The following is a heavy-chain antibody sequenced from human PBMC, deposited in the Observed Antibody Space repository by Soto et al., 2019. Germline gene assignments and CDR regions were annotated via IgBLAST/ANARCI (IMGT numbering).Heavy chain of an antibody. V-gene: IGHV3-23*01. CDR2: ISGSGGTT. CDR3: AKDRDDSGTTQGGMDV. D-gene: IGHD3-10*01. J-gene: IGHJ6*02. Sequence: EVQLLESGGGLVQPGGSLRLSCAASPFTFTDYAMSWVRQAPGKGLEWVSAISGSGGTTYYADSVKGRFTISRDNSKNTLHLHMNTLRAEDTAVYYCAKDRDDSGTTQGGMDVWGQGTKVTVSS. CDR1: PFTFTDYA.